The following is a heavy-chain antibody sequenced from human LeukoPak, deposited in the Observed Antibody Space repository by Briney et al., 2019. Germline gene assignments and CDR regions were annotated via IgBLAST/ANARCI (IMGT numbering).Heavy chain of an antibody. CDR3: ARGYYYDSSGYYYYYYYYMDV. D-gene: IGHD3-22*01. V-gene: IGHV4-59*01. J-gene: IGHJ6*03. CDR2: IYYSGST. Sequence: PSEALSLTCTVSRGSISSYYWTWIRQPPWEGQEWNGYIYYSGSTNYNPSLKSRVTISVDTSKNQFSLKLSSVTAADTAVYYCARGYYYDSSGYYYYYYYYMDVWGKGTTVTVSS. CDR1: RGSISSYY.